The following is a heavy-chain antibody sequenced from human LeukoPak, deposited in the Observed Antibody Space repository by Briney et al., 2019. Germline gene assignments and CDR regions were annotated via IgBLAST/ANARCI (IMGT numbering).Heavy chain of an antibody. J-gene: IGHJ3*02. CDR2: ISGSGGST. CDR3: AKVGRSMIVVVDAFDI. V-gene: IGHV3-23*01. Sequence: QPGGSLRLSCAASGFTFSSYAMSWVRQAPGKGLEWVPAISGSGGSTYYADSVKGRFTISRDNSKNTLYLQMNSLRAEDTAVYYCAKVGRSMIVVVDAFDIWGQGTMVTVSS. CDR1: GFTFSSYA. D-gene: IGHD3-22*01.